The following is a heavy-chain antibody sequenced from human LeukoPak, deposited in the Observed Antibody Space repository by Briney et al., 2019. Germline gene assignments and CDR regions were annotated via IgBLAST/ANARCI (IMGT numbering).Heavy chain of an antibody. Sequence: SETLSLTCTVSGGSIRSSSSYWGWIRQPPGKGLECIGSIYYSGSTYYNPSLKSRVTISVDTSKNQFSLKLSSVTAADTAVYYCARGDYVWGSYRPRSQFDYWGQGTLVTVSS. D-gene: IGHD3-16*02. V-gene: IGHV4-39*07. CDR2: IYYSGST. J-gene: IGHJ4*02. CDR1: GGSIRSSSSY. CDR3: ARGDYVWGSYRPRSQFDY.